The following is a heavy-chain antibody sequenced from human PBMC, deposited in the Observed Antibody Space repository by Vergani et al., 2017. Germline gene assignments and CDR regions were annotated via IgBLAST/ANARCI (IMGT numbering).Heavy chain of an antibody. CDR1: GFSLSTSGVG. Sequence: QITLKESGPTLVKPTQTLTLTCTFSGFSLSTSGVGVGWIRQPPGKALEWLALIYWNDDKRYSPSLKSRLTITKDTSKNQVVLTMTNMDPVDTATYYCARGYYDFWSGYSPYYFDYWGQGTLVTVSS. D-gene: IGHD3-3*01. CDR3: ARGYYDFWSGYSPYYFDY. CDR2: IYWNDDK. J-gene: IGHJ4*02. V-gene: IGHV2-5*01.